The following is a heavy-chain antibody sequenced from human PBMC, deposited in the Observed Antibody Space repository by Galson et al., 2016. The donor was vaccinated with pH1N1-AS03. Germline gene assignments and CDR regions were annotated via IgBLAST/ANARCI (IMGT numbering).Heavy chain of an antibody. J-gene: IGHJ5*02. CDR3: VRHNSIDYGSGNEGWFDP. V-gene: IGHV3-48*04. CDR2: ISSSSGTI. Sequence: SLRLSCAGSGFTFRSYSMNWVRQAPGKGLGWLSFISSSSGTIHYADSVKGRFITSRDNAKNSVYLQMNSLRVADTAVYYCVRHNSIDYGSGNEGWFDPWGQGTLVTVSS. CDR1: GFTFRSYS. D-gene: IGHD3-10*01.